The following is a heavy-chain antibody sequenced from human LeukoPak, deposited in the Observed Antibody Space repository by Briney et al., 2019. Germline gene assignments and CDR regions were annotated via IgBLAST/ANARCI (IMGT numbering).Heavy chain of an antibody. CDR1: GFTVSSNY. D-gene: IGHD2-2*01. V-gene: IGHV3-53*01. CDR2: IYSGGST. J-gene: IGHJ4*02. Sequence: GGSLRLSCAASGFTVSSNYMSWVRQAPGKGLEWVSVIYSGGSTYYADSVKGRFTISRDNSKNTLYLQMNSLRAEDTAIYYCATKDIVVVPTARGVGYWGQGTLVTVSS. CDR3: ATKDIVVVPTARGVGY.